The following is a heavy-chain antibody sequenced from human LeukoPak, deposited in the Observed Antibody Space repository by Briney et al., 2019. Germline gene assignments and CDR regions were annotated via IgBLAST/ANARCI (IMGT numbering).Heavy chain of an antibody. V-gene: IGHV3-7*01. Sequence: GGSLRLSCAASGFTFSSYWMSWVRQAPGKGLEWVANIKQDGSEKYYVDSVKGRFTISRDNAKNSLYLQMNSLRAEDTAVYYCARGASYDFWSGDHEAFDIWGQGTMVTVSS. CDR1: GFTFSSYW. D-gene: IGHD3-3*01. CDR3: ARGASYDFWSGDHEAFDI. J-gene: IGHJ3*02. CDR2: IKQDGSEK.